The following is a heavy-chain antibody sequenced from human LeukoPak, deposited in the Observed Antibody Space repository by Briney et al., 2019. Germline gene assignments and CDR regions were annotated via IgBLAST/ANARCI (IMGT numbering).Heavy chain of an antibody. Sequence: GGSLRLSCAASGFTFSSYAMNWVRQAPGKGLEWVSAISGSGGSTYYADSVKGRFTISRDNSKNTLYLQMNSLRAEDTAVYYCAKDSYDILTGYYWVTGSYTGYYYYMDVWGKGTTVTISS. D-gene: IGHD3-9*01. CDR2: ISGSGGST. CDR1: GFTFSSYA. CDR3: AKDSYDILTGYYWVTGSYTGYYYYMDV. J-gene: IGHJ6*03. V-gene: IGHV3-23*01.